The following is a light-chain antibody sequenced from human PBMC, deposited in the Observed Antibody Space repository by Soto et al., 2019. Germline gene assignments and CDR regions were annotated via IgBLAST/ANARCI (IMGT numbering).Light chain of an antibody. V-gene: IGKV1-5*03. J-gene: IGKJ4*01. CDR3: QEYFSWLS. Sequence: IQMTQSPSTLSASVGDRVTITCRASERIITYLAWYRVKPGKAPKLLISQASTLESGVPSRFSGSGSGTEFTLTISRLQADDFATYYCQEYFSWLSFGGGTKVEIK. CDR1: ERIITY. CDR2: QAS.